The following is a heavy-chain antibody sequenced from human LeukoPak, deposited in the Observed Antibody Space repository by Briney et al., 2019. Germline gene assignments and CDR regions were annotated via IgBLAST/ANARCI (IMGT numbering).Heavy chain of an antibody. D-gene: IGHD3-22*01. Sequence: GGSLRLSCAASGFTVSNNYMTWVRQAPGKGLEWVSVIYSDGSTFYSDSVKGRFSISRDSSKNTLYLQLNSLRAEDTALYYCVRDRYYYDSSGYYDAFDTWGQGTMVTVSS. V-gene: IGHV3-53*01. CDR2: IYSDGST. J-gene: IGHJ3*02. CDR1: GFTVSNNY. CDR3: VRDRYYYDSSGYYDAFDT.